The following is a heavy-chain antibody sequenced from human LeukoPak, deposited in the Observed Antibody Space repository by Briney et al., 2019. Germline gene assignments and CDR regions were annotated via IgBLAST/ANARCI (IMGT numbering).Heavy chain of an antibody. V-gene: IGHV4-39*01. CDR3: VRHDGRGGATMGAFDS. Sequence: SVTLSLTCTVSAGSFISSSHHWGWIRQSPGKGLEWIGTVYYGRTTYYNPSLDGRVTISLDTSANHFSLQLNSVTAADTAVYYCVRHDGRGGATMGAFDSWGQGSLVTVSS. J-gene: IGHJ5*01. CDR1: AGSFISSSHH. CDR2: VYYGRTT. D-gene: IGHD5-12*01.